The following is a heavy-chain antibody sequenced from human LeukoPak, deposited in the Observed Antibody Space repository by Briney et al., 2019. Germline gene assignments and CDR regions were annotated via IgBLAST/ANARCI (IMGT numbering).Heavy chain of an antibody. J-gene: IGHJ3*02. CDR3: ARDMGYSYNASDI. CDR2: INPNSGGT. Sequence: ASVKVSCKASGYTFTGYYMHWVRQAPGQGLEWMGWINPNSGGTNYAQKFQGRVTMTRDTSISTAYMELSRLRSDDTAVYYCARDMGYSYNASDIWGQGTMVTVSS. CDR1: GYTFTGYY. D-gene: IGHD5-18*01. V-gene: IGHV1-2*02.